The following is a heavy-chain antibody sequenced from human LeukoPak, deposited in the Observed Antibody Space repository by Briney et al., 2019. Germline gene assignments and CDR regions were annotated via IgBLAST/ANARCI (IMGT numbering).Heavy chain of an antibody. CDR3: ARVELSANDY. CDR1: GITFSSYS. V-gene: IGHV3-21*01. D-gene: IGHD6-25*01. CDR2: ISSSSSYI. J-gene: IGHJ4*02. Sequence: PGGSLRLSCAASGITFSSYSMNWVRQAPGKGLEWVSSISSSSSYIYYADSVKGRFTISRDNAKNSLYLQMNSLRAEDTAVYYCARVELSANDYWGQGTLVTVSS.